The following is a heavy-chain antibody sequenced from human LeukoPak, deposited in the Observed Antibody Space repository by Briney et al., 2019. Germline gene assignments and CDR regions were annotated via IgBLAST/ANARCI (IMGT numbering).Heavy chain of an antibody. V-gene: IGHV4-61*02. D-gene: IGHD1-26*01. J-gene: IGHJ3*01. Sequence: PSETLSLTCTVSGGSINSDSYYWSWIRQPAGKGLEWIGRIYTSGSTNYNPSLNSRVTISVDTSKNRFSLKLSSVTAADTAVYYCARSYLWELLGVAFDLWGQGTMVTVSS. CDR3: ARSYLWELLGVAFDL. CDR2: IYTSGST. CDR1: GGSINSDSYY.